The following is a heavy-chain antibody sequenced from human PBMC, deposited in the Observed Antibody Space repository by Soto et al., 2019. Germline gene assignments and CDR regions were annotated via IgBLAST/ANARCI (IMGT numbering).Heavy chain of an antibody. CDR3: ARYSNNWFQTEGMDV. CDR2: IDTSGNT. D-gene: IGHD6-13*01. J-gene: IGHJ6*02. CDR1: VDSITTYY. V-gene: IGHV4-4*07. Sequence: SETLSLTCTVSVDSITTYYWSWIRQPAGKGLEWVGRIDTSGNTNYNPSLKSRVTMSVDTSKKQFSLKLTSVTAADTAVYYCARYSNNWFQTEGMDVWGQGTTVT.